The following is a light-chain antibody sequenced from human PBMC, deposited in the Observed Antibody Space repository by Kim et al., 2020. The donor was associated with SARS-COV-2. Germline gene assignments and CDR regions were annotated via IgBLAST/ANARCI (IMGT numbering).Light chain of an antibody. CDR2: NDN. J-gene: IGLJ3*02. CDR3: AAWDNSLNGWV. Sequence: GQRVTVSCSGSGSNIGSNIVNWFQHVPGTAPKLLIYNDNQRPSGVPARVSGSKSGTSASLAIGGLQSEDEAHYYCAAWDNSLNGWVFGGGTQLTVL. CDR1: GSNIGSNI. V-gene: IGLV1-44*01.